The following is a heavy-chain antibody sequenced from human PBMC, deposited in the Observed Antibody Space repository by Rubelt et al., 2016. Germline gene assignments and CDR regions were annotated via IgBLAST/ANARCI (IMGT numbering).Heavy chain of an antibody. CDR2: IDAGNGNT. D-gene: IGHD1-1*01. J-gene: IGHJ4*02. Sequence: QVQLVQSGAEVKKPGASVKVSCKASGYTFSRYPMHWVRQAPGQRLEWMGWIDAGNGNTQYSQHFQGSVTITRDTDASTVYMEWSSLRSEDTAVYYCARDWVGTTDFDYWGQGTLVTVSS. CDR1: GYTFSRYP. V-gene: IGHV1-3*01. CDR3: ARDWVGTTDFDY.